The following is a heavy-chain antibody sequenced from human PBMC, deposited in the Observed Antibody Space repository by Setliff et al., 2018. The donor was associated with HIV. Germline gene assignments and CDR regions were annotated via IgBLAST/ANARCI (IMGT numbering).Heavy chain of an antibody. Sequence: NLSETLSLTCSVSGHSISGYYWSWIRQPAGRGLEWIGRIHTSGNTNYNPSLRGRVTMSVDMSKNQFSLKLTSVSAADTAVYYCARDRIEFVAEDPHDVFDIWGRGTLVTVSS. V-gene: IGHV4-4*07. CDR2: IHTSGNT. D-gene: IGHD5-12*01. J-gene: IGHJ3*02. CDR3: ARDRIEFVAEDPHDVFDI. CDR1: GHSISGYY.